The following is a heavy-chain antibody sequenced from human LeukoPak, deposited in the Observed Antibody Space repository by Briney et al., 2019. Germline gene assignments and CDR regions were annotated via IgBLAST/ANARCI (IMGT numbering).Heavy chain of an antibody. J-gene: IGHJ4*02. CDR2: INHSGST. CDR3: ARGQTRLDVAVTTIDY. D-gene: IGHD4-17*01. V-gene: IGHV4-34*01. Sequence: SETLSLTCAVYGGSFSGYYWSWIRQPPGKGLEWIGEINHSGSTNYNPSLKSRVTISVDTSKNQFSLKLSSVTAADTAVYYCARGQTRLDVAVTTIDYWGQGTLVTVSS. CDR1: GGSFSGYY.